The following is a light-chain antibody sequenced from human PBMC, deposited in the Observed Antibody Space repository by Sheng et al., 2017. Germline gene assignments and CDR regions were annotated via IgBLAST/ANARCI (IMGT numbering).Light chain of an antibody. CDR1: ENVGTY. Sequence: DIYVAQSPSSLSASVGDRVTITCRASENVGTYINWYQQRPGKPPKLLIYAASALERGVPSRFRGSGSGTQFSLTITILQPDDFATYHCQQTYRTPWAFGQGTKVEIK. CDR2: AAS. V-gene: IGKV1-39*01. CDR3: QQTYRTPWA. J-gene: IGKJ1*01.